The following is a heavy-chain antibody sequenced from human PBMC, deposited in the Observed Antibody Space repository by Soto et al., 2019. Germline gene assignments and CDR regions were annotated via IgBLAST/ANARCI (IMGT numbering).Heavy chain of an antibody. J-gene: IGHJ4*02. CDR2: IRPNDGHT. Sequence: ASVKVSCKGLGYTFTSYGISWVRQAPGQGLEWMGWIRPNDGHTNYAQKFQDRVTMTRDTSTTTVYMDLRSLGSDDTAVYYCAIIGSGDYSDFDYWGQGILVTVSS. D-gene: IGHD4-4*01. CDR3: AIIGSGDYSDFDY. V-gene: IGHV1-18*01. CDR1: GYTFTSYG.